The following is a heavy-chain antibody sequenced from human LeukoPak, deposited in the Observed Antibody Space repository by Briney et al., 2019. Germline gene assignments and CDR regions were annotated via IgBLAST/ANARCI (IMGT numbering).Heavy chain of an antibody. CDR2: IIPIFGTA. CDR1: GGTFSSYA. V-gene: IGHV1-69*13. D-gene: IGHD6-13*01. Sequence: SVKVSCKASGGTFSSYAISWVRQAPGQGLEWMGGIIPIFGTANYAQKFQGRVTITADESTSTAYMELSSLRSEDTAVYYCASYSSRPREKYYYYGMDVWGQGTTVTVSS. J-gene: IGHJ6*02. CDR3: ASYSSRPREKYYYYGMDV.